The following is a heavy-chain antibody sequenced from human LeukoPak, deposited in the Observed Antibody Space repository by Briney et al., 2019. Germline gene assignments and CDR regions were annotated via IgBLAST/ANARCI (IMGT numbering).Heavy chain of an antibody. CDR1: GGSISSSTYS. J-gene: IGHJ4*02. CDR3: ARLNMAAAGYFDY. V-gene: IGHV4-39*01. CDR2: IYCRGNT. D-gene: IGHD6-25*01. Sequence: SETLSLTCTVSGGSISSSTYSWGWIRQPPGKGLEWIATIYCRGNTYYNPSLKSRLTISVDTSKNQFSLKLSSVTAADTAVYYCARLNMAAAGYFDYWGQGTLVTVSS.